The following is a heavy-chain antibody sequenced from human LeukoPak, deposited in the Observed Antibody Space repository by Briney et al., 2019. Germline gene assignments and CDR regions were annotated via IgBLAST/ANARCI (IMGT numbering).Heavy chain of an antibody. CDR1: GYTFTSYD. J-gene: IGHJ3*02. D-gene: IGHD2-2*01. CDR3: AREDADAFDI. V-gene: IGHV1-69*13. Sequence: SVKVSCKASGYTFTSYDINWVRQATGQGLEWMGGIIPIFGTANYAQKLLGRVTITADESTSTAYMELSSLRSEDTAVYYCAREDADAFDIWGQGTMVTVSS. CDR2: IIPIFGTA.